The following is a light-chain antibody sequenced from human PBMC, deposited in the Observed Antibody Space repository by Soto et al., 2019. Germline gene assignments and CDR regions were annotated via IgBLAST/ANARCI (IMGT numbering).Light chain of an antibody. CDR2: DAS. CDR3: QQYDDLPLT. Sequence: DIQMTQSPSSLSASVGDRVILTCQASQDIARFLNWYQQKPGKAPKLLIYDASNLETGVPSRFSGSGSGTHFTLTIGSLQPEDFATYFCQQYDDLPLTFGGGTKVEIK. J-gene: IGKJ4*01. V-gene: IGKV1-33*01. CDR1: QDIARF.